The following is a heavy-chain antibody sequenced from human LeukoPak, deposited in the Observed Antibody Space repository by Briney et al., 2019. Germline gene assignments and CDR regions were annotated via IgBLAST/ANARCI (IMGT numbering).Heavy chain of an antibody. D-gene: IGHD2-8*01. CDR1: GFTFGDYA. CDR3: TRGVYFDY. CDR2: IRSQAYGGTT. J-gene: IGHJ4*02. V-gene: IGHV3-49*04. Sequence: GGSLRLSCTASGFTFGDYAMSWVRQAPGKGLEWVGFIRSQAYGGTTEYAASVKGRFTISRDDSKSIAYLQMNSLKTEDTAVYYCTRGVYFDYWGQGTLVTVSS.